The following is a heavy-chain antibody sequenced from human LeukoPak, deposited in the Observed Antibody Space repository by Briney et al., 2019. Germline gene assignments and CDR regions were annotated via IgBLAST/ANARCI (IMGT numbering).Heavy chain of an antibody. CDR1: GDSINMTNSY. Sequence: PSETLSLTCTVSGDSINMTNSYWGWIRQPPGKGLEWIGSIYYSGSTYYNPSLKSRVTISVDTSKNQFSLKLSSVTAADTAVYYCATTLSSSWYYNWFDPWGQGTLVTVSS. CDR2: IYYSGST. V-gene: IGHV4-39*07. CDR3: ATTLSSSWYYNWFDP. J-gene: IGHJ5*02. D-gene: IGHD6-13*01.